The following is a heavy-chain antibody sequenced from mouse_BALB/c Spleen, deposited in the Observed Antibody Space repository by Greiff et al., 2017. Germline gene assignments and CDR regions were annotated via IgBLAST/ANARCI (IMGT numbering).Heavy chain of an antibody. V-gene: IGHV2-2*02. CDR1: GFSLTSYG. J-gene: IGHJ4*01. CDR3: ARKLGNAMDY. D-gene: IGHD4-1*01. Sequence: VMLVESGPGLAQPSPSLSITCTVSGFSLTSYGVHWVRQSPGKGLEWLGVIWSGGSTDYNAAFISRLSISKDNSKSQVFFKMNSLQANDTAIYYCARKLGNAMDYWGQGTSVTVSS. CDR2: IWSGGST.